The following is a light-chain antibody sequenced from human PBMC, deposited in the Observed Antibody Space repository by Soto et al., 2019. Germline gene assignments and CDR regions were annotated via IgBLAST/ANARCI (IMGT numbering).Light chain of an antibody. V-gene: IGKV3-20*01. Sequence: DIVLTQSPGTLSLSPGQRATLSCRASQTVTTFYLAWYQKKPRQAPSLLIYVASSRATGIPDRFSGSGSGTEFILTISRLEPADCAVYYCQQYGSSSGFTFGGGTKVEL. CDR2: VAS. CDR1: QTVTTFY. CDR3: QQYGSSSGFT. J-gene: IGKJ4*01.